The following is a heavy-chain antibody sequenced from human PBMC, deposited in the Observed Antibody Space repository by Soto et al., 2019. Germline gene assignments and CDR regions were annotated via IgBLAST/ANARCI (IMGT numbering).Heavy chain of an antibody. CDR2: ISYDGGNK. CDR3: ARESTMIAGGFDF. Sequence: QVQLVESGGGVVQPGRSLRLSCVASGFTFSSYPMHWVRQAPGKGLEWVAVISYDGGNKYSADSVKGRFTISRDNSNNTLYLQMNSLRAEDTAVYYCARESTMIAGGFDFWGQGTLVTVSS. CDR1: GFTFSSYP. J-gene: IGHJ4*02. V-gene: IGHV3-30-3*01. D-gene: IGHD3-22*01.